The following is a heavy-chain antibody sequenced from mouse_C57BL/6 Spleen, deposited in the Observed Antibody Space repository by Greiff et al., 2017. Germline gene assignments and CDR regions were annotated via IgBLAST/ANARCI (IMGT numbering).Heavy chain of an antibody. CDR2: IHPNSGST. Sequence: QVQLKQPGAELVKPGASVKLSCKASGYTFTSYWMHWVKQRPGQGLEWIGMIHPNSGSTNYNEKFKSKATLTVDKSSSTAYMQLSSLTSEDSAVYYCAIITTVVADAYWGQGTLVTVSA. J-gene: IGHJ3*01. V-gene: IGHV1-64*01. CDR1: GYTFTSYW. CDR3: AIITTVVADAY. D-gene: IGHD1-1*01.